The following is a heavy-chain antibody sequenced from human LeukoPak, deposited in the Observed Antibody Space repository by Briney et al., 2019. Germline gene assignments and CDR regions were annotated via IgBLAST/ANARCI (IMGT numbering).Heavy chain of an antibody. J-gene: IGHJ4*02. CDR1: GFTFSSYW. CDR2: IKQDGSEK. CDR3: ARVADCCGGSCYSGVVYFDY. Sequence: GGSLRLSCAASGFTFSSYWMSWVRQAPGKGLEWVANIKQDGSEKYYVDSVKGRFTISRDNAKNSLYLQMNSLRAEDTAVYYCARVADCCGGSCYSGVVYFDYWGQGTLVTVSS. V-gene: IGHV3-7*01. D-gene: IGHD2-15*01.